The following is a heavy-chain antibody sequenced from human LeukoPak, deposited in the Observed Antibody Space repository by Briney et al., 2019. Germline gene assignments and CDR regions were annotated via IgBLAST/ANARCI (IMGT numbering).Heavy chain of an antibody. J-gene: IGHJ4*02. Sequence: ASVKVSCKASGYTFTKDGISWVRQAPGQGLEWMGWISAYNGNTNYAQKLQGRVTMTTDTSTSTAYMELRSLRSEDTAVYYCARARGYSSSWDYWGQGTLVTVSS. D-gene: IGHD6-13*01. CDR1: GYTFTKDG. V-gene: IGHV1-18*01. CDR2: ISAYNGNT. CDR3: ARARGYSSSWDY.